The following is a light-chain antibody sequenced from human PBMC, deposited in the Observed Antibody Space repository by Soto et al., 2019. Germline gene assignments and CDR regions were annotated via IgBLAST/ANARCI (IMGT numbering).Light chain of an antibody. Sequence: DIQLTQSPSFLSASVGDRVTITCRASQDIHILLAWYRQKPRKGPELLIYAASTLQSGVPSRFSGSGSASEFTLTISSLQPEDFATYFCQQYDDITALTFGGGTKVEMK. CDR3: QQYDDITALT. V-gene: IGKV1-9*01. CDR2: AAS. CDR1: QDIHIL. J-gene: IGKJ4*01.